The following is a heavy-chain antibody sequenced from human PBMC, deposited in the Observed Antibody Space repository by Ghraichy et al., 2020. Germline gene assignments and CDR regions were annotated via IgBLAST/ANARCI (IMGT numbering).Heavy chain of an antibody. CDR2: INHSGST. CDR3: ARRKYYYDSSGYYPPTYYFDY. Sequence: SETLSLTCAVYGGSFSGYYWSWIRQPPGKGLEWIGEINHSGSTNYNPSLKSRVTISVDTSKNQFSLKLSSVTAADTAVYYCARRKYYYDSSGYYPPTYYFDYWGQGTLVTVSS. D-gene: IGHD3-22*01. CDR1: GGSFSGYY. V-gene: IGHV4-34*01. J-gene: IGHJ4*02.